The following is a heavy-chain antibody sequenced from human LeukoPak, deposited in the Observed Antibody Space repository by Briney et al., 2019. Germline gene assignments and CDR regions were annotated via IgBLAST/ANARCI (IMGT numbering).Heavy chain of an antibody. J-gene: IGHJ4*02. Sequence: ASVKVSCKASGYTFTSYAMHWVRQAPGQRLEWMGWITAGMGNTKYSQKFQGRVTITRDTSASTAYMELSSLRSEDTAVYYCARSYYDFWSGYPTTYYFDYWGQGTLVTVSS. CDR3: ARSYYDFWSGYPTTYYFDY. CDR2: ITAGMGNT. CDR1: GYTFTSYA. D-gene: IGHD3-3*01. V-gene: IGHV1-3*01.